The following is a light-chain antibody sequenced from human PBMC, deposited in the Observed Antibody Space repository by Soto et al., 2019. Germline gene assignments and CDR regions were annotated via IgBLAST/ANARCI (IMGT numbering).Light chain of an antibody. CDR2: GSS. J-gene: IGKJ1*01. CDR1: HDIRRD. CDR3: LQDFDYPWT. Sequence: AIQLTQSPSSLSASVGDSVTITCRASHDIRRDLAWFQQRPGKAPKILIYGSSDLQSGVPSRFSGSGSGTDFSLTIISLQPEDLATYVCLQDFDYPWTVGQGTKVDIK. V-gene: IGKV1-6*01.